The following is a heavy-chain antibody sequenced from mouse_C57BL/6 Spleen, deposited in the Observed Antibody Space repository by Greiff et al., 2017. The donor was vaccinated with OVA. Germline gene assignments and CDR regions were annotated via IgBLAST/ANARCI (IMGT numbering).Heavy chain of an antibody. V-gene: IGHV3-6*01. J-gene: IGHJ3*01. CDR3: ARETAQEFAY. Sequence: EVHLVESGPGLVKPSQSLSLTCSVTGYSITSGYYWNWIRQFPGNKLEWMGYISYDGSNNYNPSLKNRISLTRDTSKNQFFLKLNSVTTEDTATYDCARETAQEFAYWGQGTLVTVSA. CDR2: ISYDGSN. D-gene: IGHD3-2*02. CDR1: GYSITSGYY.